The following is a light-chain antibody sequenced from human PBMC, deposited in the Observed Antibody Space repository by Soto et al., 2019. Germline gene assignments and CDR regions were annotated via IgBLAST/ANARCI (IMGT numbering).Light chain of an antibody. Sequence: QSVLTQPPSASGTPGQSITISCSGSSSNIGSNYVYWYRQLPGTAPKLLIYTNNQRPSGVPDRFSGSKSGTSASLAISGLRSEDEADYYCATWDDSLSGVVFGGGTKLTVL. CDR2: TNN. CDR1: SSNIGSNY. V-gene: IGLV1-47*01. CDR3: ATWDDSLSGVV. J-gene: IGLJ2*01.